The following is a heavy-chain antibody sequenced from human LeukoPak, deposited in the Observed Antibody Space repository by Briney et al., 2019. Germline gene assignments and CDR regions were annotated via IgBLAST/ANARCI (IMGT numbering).Heavy chain of an antibody. D-gene: IGHD1-26*01. J-gene: IGHJ4*02. V-gene: IGHV4-39*01. CDR3: ASGLNGDSGSY. CDR1: GGSISSSSYY. Sequence: SETLSLTCTVSGGSISSSSYYWGWIRQPPGKGLEWIGSIYYSGSTYYNPSLKSRVTISVDTSKNQFSLKLSSVTAADTTVYYCASGLNGDSGSYWGQGTLVTVSS. CDR2: IYYSGST.